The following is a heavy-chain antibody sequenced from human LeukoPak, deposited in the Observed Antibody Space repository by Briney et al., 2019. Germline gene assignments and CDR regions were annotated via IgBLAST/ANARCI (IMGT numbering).Heavy chain of an antibody. Sequence: GGSLTLSCAASGFTFDDYGMSWVRQAPGKGLEWVSGINWNGGSTGYADSVKGRFTISRDNAKNSLYLQMNSLRAEDTALYYCARARGGYSYGYEGFDYWGQGTLVTVSS. CDR3: ARARGGYSYGYEGFDY. CDR1: GFTFDDYG. V-gene: IGHV3-20*04. CDR2: INWNGGST. J-gene: IGHJ4*02. D-gene: IGHD5-18*01.